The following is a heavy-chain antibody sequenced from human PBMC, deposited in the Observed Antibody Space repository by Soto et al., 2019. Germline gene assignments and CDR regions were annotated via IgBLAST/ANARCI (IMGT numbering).Heavy chain of an antibody. V-gene: IGHV4-34*01. CDR2: INHSGST. D-gene: IGHD3-3*01. CDR1: GGSFSCYY. J-gene: IGHJ6*02. CDR3: ARRPHYDFWSGYPYYGMDV. Sequence: SETLSLTCAVYGGSFSCYYWSWIRQPPGKGLEWIGEINHSGSTNYNPSLKSRVTISVDTSKNQFSLKLSSVTAADTAVYYCARRPHYDFWSGYPYYGMDVWGQGTTVTVSS.